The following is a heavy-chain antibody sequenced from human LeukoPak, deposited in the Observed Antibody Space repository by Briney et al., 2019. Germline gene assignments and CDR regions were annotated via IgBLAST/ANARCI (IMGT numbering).Heavy chain of an antibody. CDR3: ARDGFDILTGYSY. J-gene: IGHJ4*02. V-gene: IGHV1-46*01. CDR1: GYTFTNYY. Sequence: ASVKVSCKASGYTFTNYYMHWVRQAPGQGLEWMGIINPSDGNTTYAQKFQGSVTMTSDTSTSTVYMDLSSLRSEDTAVYYCARDGFDILTGYSYWGQGTLVTVSS. CDR2: INPSDGNT. D-gene: IGHD3-9*01.